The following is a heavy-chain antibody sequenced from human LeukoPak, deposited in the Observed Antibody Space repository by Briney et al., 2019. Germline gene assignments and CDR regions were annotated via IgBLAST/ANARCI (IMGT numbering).Heavy chain of an antibody. V-gene: IGHV4-4*07. J-gene: IGHJ3*02. CDR1: GGSISSYY. CDR3: ARDTPEWLRLGGDAFDI. CDR2: IYTSEST. D-gene: IGHD5-12*01. Sequence: SETLSLTCTVSGGSISSYYWSWIRQPAGKGLEWMGRIYTSESTNYNPSLKSRVTMSVDTSKNQFSLKLSSVTAADTAAYYCARDTPEWLRLGGDAFDIWGQGTMVTVSS.